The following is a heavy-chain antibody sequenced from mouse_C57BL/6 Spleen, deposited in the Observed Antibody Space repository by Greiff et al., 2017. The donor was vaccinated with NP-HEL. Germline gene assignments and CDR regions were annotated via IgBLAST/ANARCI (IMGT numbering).Heavy chain of an antibody. V-gene: IGHV1-20*01. Sequence: EVKLMESGPELVKPGDSVKISCKASGYSFTGYFMNWVMQSHGKSLEWIGRINPYNGDTFYNQKFKGKATLTVDKSSSTAHMELRSLTSEDSAVYYCARSGITTVVPFAYWGQGTLVTVSA. J-gene: IGHJ3*01. CDR2: INPYNGDT. CDR1: GYSFTGYF. CDR3: ARSGITTVVPFAY. D-gene: IGHD1-1*01.